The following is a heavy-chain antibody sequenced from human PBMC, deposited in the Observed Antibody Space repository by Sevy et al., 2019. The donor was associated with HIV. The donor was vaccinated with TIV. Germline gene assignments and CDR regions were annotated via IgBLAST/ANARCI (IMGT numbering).Heavy chain of an antibody. J-gene: IGHJ4*02. CDR2: VSPHNGDT. D-gene: IGHD2-15*01. V-gene: IGHV1-18*01. CDR3: ARSYCSGGRCYSLAY. CDR1: GYTFTTYR. Sequence: ASVKVSCKASGYTFTTYRMTWVRQAPGQGLEWMGWVSPHNGDTDYAQKFQGRVTMITDTSTSTAFMELRSLRSDDTALYYCARSYCSGGRCYSLAYWGQGTLVTVSS.